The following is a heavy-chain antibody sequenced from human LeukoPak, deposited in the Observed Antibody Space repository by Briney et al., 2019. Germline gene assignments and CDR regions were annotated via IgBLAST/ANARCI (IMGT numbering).Heavy chain of an antibody. CDR1: GFTFSSYW. CDR3: ARGGITHTLYYFDY. CDR2: IKQDGSEK. Sequence: PGGSLRLSCAASGFTFSSYWMSWVRQAPGKGLEWVANIKQDGSEKYYVDSVKGRFTISRDNAKNSLYLQMNSLRAEDTAVYYCARGGITHTLYYFDYWGQGTLVTVSS. D-gene: IGHD3-10*01. J-gene: IGHJ4*02. V-gene: IGHV3-7*01.